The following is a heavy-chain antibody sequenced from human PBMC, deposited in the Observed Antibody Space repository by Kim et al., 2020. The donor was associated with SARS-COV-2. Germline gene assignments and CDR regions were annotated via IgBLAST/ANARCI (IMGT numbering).Heavy chain of an antibody. CDR3: AKDILGSSDY. V-gene: IGHV3-9*01. CDR2: ISWNSGSR. J-gene: IGHJ4*02. Sequence: GGSLRLSCAASGFTFGDYAMHWVRQAPGKGLEWVSGISWNSGSRSYADSVKGRFTISRDNAKNSLYLQMNSLRAEDTALYYCAKDILGSSDYWGQGTLVTVSS. D-gene: IGHD3-10*01. CDR1: GFTFGDYA.